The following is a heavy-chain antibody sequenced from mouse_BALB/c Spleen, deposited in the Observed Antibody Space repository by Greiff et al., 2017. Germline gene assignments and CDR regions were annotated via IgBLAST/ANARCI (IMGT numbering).Heavy chain of an antibody. V-gene: IGHV5-6-5*01. J-gene: IGHJ2*01. Sequence: EVQRVESGGGLVKPGGSLKLSCAASGFTFSSYAMSWVRQTPEKRLEWVASISSGGSTYYPDSVKGRFTISRDNARNILYLQMSSLRSEDTAMYYCARVGTVVAHYFDYWGQGTTLTVSS. CDR2: ISSGGST. CDR1: GFTFSSYA. D-gene: IGHD1-1*01. CDR3: ARVGTVVAHYFDY.